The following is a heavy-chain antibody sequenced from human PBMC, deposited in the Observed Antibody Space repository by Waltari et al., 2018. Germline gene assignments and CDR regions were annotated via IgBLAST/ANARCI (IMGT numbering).Heavy chain of an antibody. CDR2: IYSGGST. V-gene: IGHV3-53*01. CDR1: GFTVSSNY. J-gene: IGHJ6*02. CDR3: ASFRPPRIYYYGMDV. Sequence: EVQLVESGGGLIQPGGSLRLSCAASGFTVSSNYMSWVRQAPGKGREWVSVIYSGGSTYYADSVKGRFTISRDNSKNTLYLQMNSLRAEDTAVYYCASFRPPRIYYYGMDVWGQGTTVTVSS.